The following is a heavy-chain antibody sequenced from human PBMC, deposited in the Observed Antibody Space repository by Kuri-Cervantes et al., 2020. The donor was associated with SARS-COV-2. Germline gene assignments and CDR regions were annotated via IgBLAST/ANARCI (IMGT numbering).Heavy chain of an antibody. D-gene: IGHD2-15*01. J-gene: IGHJ6*02. CDR1: GFSLSTSGIR. CDR2: IDWNDDK. Sequence: SGPTLVKPTRTLTLTCTFSGFSLSTSGIRVSWIRQPPGEALEWLAHIDWNDDKFYTTSLRTRLTISKDTSKNQVVLRLTNVDPVDTATYYCARFPTVVVPAATVVYYYYGLDVWGQGTTVTVSS. CDR3: ARFPTVVVPAATVVYYYYGLDV. V-gene: IGHV2-70*04.